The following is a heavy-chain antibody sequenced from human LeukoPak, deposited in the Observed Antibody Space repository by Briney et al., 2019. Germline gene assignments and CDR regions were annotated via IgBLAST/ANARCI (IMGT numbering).Heavy chain of an antibody. J-gene: IGHJ5*02. V-gene: IGHV4-4*07. D-gene: IGHD2-8*01. Sequence: SETLSLTCTVSGGSISSYYWSWIRQPAGKGLEWIGRIYTSGSTNYNPSLKSRVTMSVDTSKNQFSLKLSSVTAADTAVYYCARPLRPDCTNGVCRPTGQNNWFDPWGQGTLVTVSS. CDR1: GGSISSYY. CDR3: ARPLRPDCTNGVCRPTGQNNWFDP. CDR2: IYTSGST.